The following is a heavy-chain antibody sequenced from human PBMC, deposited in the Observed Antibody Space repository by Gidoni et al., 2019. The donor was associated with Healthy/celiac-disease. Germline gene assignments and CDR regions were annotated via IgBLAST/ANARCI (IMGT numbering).Heavy chain of an antibody. D-gene: IGHD1-26*01. J-gene: IGHJ3*02. Sequence: EMQLVESGGGLVQPGGSLRLSCAASGFTFSSYDMHWVRQATGKGLEWVSAIGTAGDTYYPGSVKGRFTISRENAKNSLYLQMNSLRAGDTAVYYCASSYSGSYAFDIWGQGTMVTVSS. CDR1: GFTFSSYD. CDR3: ASSYSGSYAFDI. CDR2: IGTAGDT. V-gene: IGHV3-13*01.